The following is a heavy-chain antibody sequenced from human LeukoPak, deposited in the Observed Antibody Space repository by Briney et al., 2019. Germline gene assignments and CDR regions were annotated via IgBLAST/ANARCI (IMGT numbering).Heavy chain of an antibody. D-gene: IGHD2-2*01. V-gene: IGHV3-21*01. CDR2: ISSSSSFI. CDR1: GFTFDDHG. J-gene: IGHJ4*02. Sequence: GGSLRLSCAASGFTFDDHGMTWVRQVPGKGLEWVSSISSSSSFIYYADSVKGRFTISRDNAKNSLYLQMNSLRAEDTAVYYCARDPPLGSCSTISCPHLDYWGQGTLVTVSS. CDR3: ARDPPLGSCSTISCPHLDY.